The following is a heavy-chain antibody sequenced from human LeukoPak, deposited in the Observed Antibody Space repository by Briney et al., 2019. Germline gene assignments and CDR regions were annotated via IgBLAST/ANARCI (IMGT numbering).Heavy chain of an antibody. Sequence: SQTLSLTCTVSGGSISSGSYYWSWIRQPAGKGLEWIGRIYTSGSANYNPSLKSRVTISVDTSKNQFSLKLSSVTAADTAVYYCARRWSNYGWFDPWGQETLVTVSS. D-gene: IGHD4-11*01. CDR1: GGSISSGSYY. CDR3: ARRWSNYGWFDP. CDR2: IYTSGSA. J-gene: IGHJ5*02. V-gene: IGHV4-61*02.